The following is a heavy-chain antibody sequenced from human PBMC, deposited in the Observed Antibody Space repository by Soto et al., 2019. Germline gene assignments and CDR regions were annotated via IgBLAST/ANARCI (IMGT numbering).Heavy chain of an antibody. CDR1: GFTFSSYA. V-gene: IGHV3-23*01. D-gene: IGHD4-17*01. CDR3: AKDLISWRMTTAFDY. CDR2: ISGSGGST. Sequence: LRLSCAASGFTFSSYAMSWVRQAPGKGLEWVSAISGSGGSTYYADSVKGRFTISRDNSKNTLYLQMNSLRAEDTAVYYCAKDLISWRMTTAFDYWGQGTLVTVSS. J-gene: IGHJ4*02.